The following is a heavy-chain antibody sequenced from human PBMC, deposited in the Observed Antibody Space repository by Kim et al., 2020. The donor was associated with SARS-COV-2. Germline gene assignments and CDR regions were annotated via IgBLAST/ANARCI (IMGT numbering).Heavy chain of an antibody. CDR1: GGSFSGYY. CDR3: ARGQSYYDFWSAVNSPRTYNWFDP. V-gene: IGHV4-34*01. Sequence: SETLSLTCAVYGGSFSGYYWSWIRQPPGKGLEWIGEINHSGSTNYNPSLKSRVTISVDTSKNQFSLKLSSVTAADTAVYYCARGQSYYDFWSAVNSPRTYNWFDPWGQGTLVTVSS. J-gene: IGHJ5*02. D-gene: IGHD3-3*01. CDR2: INHSGST.